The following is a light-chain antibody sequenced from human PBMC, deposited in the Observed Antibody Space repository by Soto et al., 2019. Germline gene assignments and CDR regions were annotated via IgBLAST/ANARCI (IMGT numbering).Light chain of an antibody. CDR2: DVS. CDR3: SSYAGSNNLRV. V-gene: IGLV2-8*01. Sequence: QSALTQPPSASGSPGQSVTISCTGTSSNVGGYNYVSWYQQHPGKAPKLMIYDVSKRPSGVPDRFSGSKSGNTASLTVSGLQPEDEADYYCSSYAGSNNLRVFGTGTKLTVL. J-gene: IGLJ1*01. CDR1: SSNVGGYNY.